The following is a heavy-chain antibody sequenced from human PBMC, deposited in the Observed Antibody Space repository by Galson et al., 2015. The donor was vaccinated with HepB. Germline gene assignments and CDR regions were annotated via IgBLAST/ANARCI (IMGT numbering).Heavy chain of an antibody. V-gene: IGHV3-64D*06. D-gene: IGHD4-17*01. CDR3: VKDCGDYGDYVFQH. J-gene: IGHJ1*01. Sequence: SLRLSCAASGFTFSSYAMHWVRQAPGKGLEYVSAISSNGGSTYYADSVKGRFTISRDNSKNTLYLQMSSLRAEDTAVYYCVKDCGDYGDYVFQHWGQGTLVTVSS. CDR1: GFTFSSYA. CDR2: ISSNGGST.